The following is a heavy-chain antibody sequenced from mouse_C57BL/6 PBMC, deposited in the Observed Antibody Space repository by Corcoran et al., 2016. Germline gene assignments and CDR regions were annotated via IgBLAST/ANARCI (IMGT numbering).Heavy chain of an antibody. Sequence: QIQLVQSGPELKKPGETVKISCKASGYTFTTYGMSWVKQAPGKGLKWMGWINTYSGVPTYADDFKGRFAFSLETSASTAYLQINNLKNEDTATYFCARDYGSSWFAYWGQGTLVTVSA. CDR3: ARDYGSSWFAY. D-gene: IGHD1-1*01. CDR1: GYTFTTYG. V-gene: IGHV9-3*01. J-gene: IGHJ3*01. CDR2: INTYSGVP.